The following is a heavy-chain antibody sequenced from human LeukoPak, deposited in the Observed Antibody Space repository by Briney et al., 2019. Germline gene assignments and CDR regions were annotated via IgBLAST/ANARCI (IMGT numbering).Heavy chain of an antibody. CDR1: GYTFTSYG. D-gene: IGHD4-17*01. J-gene: IGHJ6*02. V-gene: IGHV1-18*01. CDR2: ISAYNGNT. CDR3: ARGDYGDQLYHYGMDV. Sequence: GASVKVSCKASGYTFTSYGISWVRQAPGQGLEWMGWISAYNGNTNYAQKLQGRVTMTIDTSTSTAYMELRSLRSDDTAVYYCARGDYGDQLYHYGMDVWGQGTTVTVSS.